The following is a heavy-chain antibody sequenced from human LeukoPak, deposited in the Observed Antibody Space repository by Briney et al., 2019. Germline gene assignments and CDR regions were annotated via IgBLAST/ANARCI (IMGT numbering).Heavy chain of an antibody. CDR2: LSSDGGST. V-gene: IGHV3-74*01. J-gene: IGHJ4*02. Sequence: GGSLRLSCAGSGFTFSSNWMHWVRQAPGKGLVWVSGLSSDGGSTRYADSVKGRFTISRDNAKNTLYLQMNSLRGEDTAVYYCARRSGFDYWGQGTLVTVSS. CDR3: ARRSGFDY. D-gene: IGHD3-10*01. CDR1: GFTFSSNW.